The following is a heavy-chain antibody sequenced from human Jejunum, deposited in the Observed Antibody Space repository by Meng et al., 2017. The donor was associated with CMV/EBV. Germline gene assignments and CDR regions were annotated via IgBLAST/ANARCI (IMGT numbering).Heavy chain of an antibody. Sequence: CAESGFTFSDTWMGWVRQAPGKGLEWVANIHSDGSESWSTGSVKGRFTISRDNTKNSLFLQMNSLRADDTAVYFCATLGFRRIDYWGQGTLVTVSS. D-gene: IGHD5-18*01. CDR1: GFTFSDTW. J-gene: IGHJ4*02. CDR2: IHSDGSES. V-gene: IGHV3-7*01. CDR3: ATLGFRRIDY.